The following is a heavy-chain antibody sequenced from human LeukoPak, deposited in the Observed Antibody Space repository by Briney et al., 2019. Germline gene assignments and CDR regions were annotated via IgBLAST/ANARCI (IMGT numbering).Heavy chain of an antibody. J-gene: IGHJ4*02. V-gene: IGHV3-23*01. Sequence: PGGTLRLSCAASGFTFSSYAMSWVRQAPGKGLEWVSAISGSGGSTYYADSVKGRFTISRDNSKNTLYLQMNSLRVEDTAVYYCAKDPLTTYYDSSGYFDYWGQGTLVTVSS. CDR3: AKDPLTTYYDSSGYFDY. D-gene: IGHD3-22*01. CDR1: GFTFSSYA. CDR2: ISGSGGST.